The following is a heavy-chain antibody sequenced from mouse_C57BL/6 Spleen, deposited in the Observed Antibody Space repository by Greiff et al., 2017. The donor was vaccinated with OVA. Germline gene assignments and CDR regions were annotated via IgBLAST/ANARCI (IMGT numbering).Heavy chain of an antibody. D-gene: IGHD1-1*01. V-gene: IGHV2-6*03. CDR3: AREDYYGSGLFDY. J-gene: IGHJ2*01. Sequence: VKLMESGPGLVAPSQSLSITCTVSGFSLTSYGVHWVRQPPGKGLEWLVVIWSDGSTTYNSALKSRLSISKDNSKSQVFLKMNSLQTDDTAMYYCAREDYYGSGLFDYWGQGTTLTVSS. CDR1: GFSLTSYG. CDR2: IWSDGST.